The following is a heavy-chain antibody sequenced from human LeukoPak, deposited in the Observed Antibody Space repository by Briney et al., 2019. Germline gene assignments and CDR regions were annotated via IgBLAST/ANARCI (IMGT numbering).Heavy chain of an antibody. CDR3: ARYSSGWYLGSTFDY. CDR1: GGSISSYY. Sequence: SETLSLTCTVSGGSISSYYWSWIRQPPGKGLEWIGYIYYSGSTNYSPSLKSRVTISVDTSKNQFSLKLSSVTAADTAVYYCARYSSGWYLGSTFDYWGQGTLVTVSS. CDR2: IYYSGST. D-gene: IGHD6-19*01. J-gene: IGHJ4*02. V-gene: IGHV4-59*01.